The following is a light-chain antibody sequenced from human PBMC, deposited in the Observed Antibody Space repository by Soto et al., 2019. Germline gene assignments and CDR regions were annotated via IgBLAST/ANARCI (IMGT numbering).Light chain of an antibody. J-gene: IGLJ2*01. Sequence: QSVLTQPASVSGSPGQSITISCTGTSSDVGGYNYVSWYQQHPGKAPKLMIYEVSNRPSGVSNRFSGSKSDNTASLTISGLQAEDEADYYCTSYTRGSPHVVFGGGTKLTVL. CDR2: EVS. CDR1: SSDVGGYNY. CDR3: TSYTRGSPHVV. V-gene: IGLV2-14*01.